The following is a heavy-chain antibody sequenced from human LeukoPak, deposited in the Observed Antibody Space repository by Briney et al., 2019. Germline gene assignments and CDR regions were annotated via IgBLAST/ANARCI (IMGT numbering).Heavy chain of an antibody. V-gene: IGHV1-2*02. J-gene: IGHJ3*02. CDR3: ARDDGRSSENAFDI. Sequence: GASVKVSCKASGYTFTGYYMHWVRQAPGQGLEWMGWINLNTGVTKYEQRFQGRVTMTRDTSVSTAYLDLSRLTSDDTAVYYCARDDGRSSENAFDIWGQGTMVTVSS. CDR1: GYTFTGYY. D-gene: IGHD6-6*01. CDR2: INLNTGVT.